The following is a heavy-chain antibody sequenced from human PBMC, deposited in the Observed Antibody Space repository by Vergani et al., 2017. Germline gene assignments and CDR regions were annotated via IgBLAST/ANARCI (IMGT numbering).Heavy chain of an antibody. D-gene: IGHD2-15*01. CDR3: ARGGYCSGGSCYPTPADHNVLDY. CDR2: ISYAGSNK. J-gene: IGHJ4*02. V-gene: IGHV3-30*03. CDR1: GFTFSTYG. Sequence: VHLLESGGGLVQSGGSLRLSCAASGFTFSTYGMHWVRQAPGKGLEWVAVISYAGSNKYYADSVKGRFTISRDNSKNTLYLQMNSLRAEDTAVYYCARGGYCSGGSCYPTPADHNVLDYWGQGTLVTVSS.